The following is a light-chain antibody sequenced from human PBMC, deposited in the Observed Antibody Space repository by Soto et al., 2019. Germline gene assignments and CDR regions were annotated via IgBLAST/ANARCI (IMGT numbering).Light chain of an antibody. CDR3: SSYTSSSTVI. J-gene: IGLJ2*01. CDR1: SSDIGSYNY. V-gene: IGLV2-14*03. Sequence: QPALAQPASVSGSPGQSITISCTGSSSDIGSYNYVCWYQQRPGKAPKLIIYDVDYRPSGVSHRFSGSRSGNTASLTISGLQAEDEADYYCSSYTSSSTVIFGGGTKLTVL. CDR2: DVD.